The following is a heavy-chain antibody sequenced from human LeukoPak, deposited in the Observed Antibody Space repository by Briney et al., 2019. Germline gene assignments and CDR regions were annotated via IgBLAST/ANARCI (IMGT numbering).Heavy chain of an antibody. V-gene: IGHV1-24*01. Sequence: ASVKVSCKVSGYTLTELSMHWVRQAPGKGLEWMGGFDPEDGETIYAQTFQGRVTMTEDTSTDTAYMELSSLRSEDTAVYYCATGFVGAAAEVNWGQGTLVTVSS. CDR3: ATGFVGAAAEVN. CDR1: GYTLTELS. D-gene: IGHD6-13*01. J-gene: IGHJ4*02. CDR2: FDPEDGET.